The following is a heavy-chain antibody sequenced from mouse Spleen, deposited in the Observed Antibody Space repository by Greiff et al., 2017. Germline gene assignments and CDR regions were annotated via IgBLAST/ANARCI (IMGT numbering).Heavy chain of an antibody. Sequence: QVQLKESGPGLVQPSQSLSITCTVSGFSLTSYGVHWVRQSPGKGLEWLGVIWSGGSTDYNAAFISRLSISKDNSKSQVFFKMNSLQANDTAIYYCARWYGNYEGYFDVWGAGTTVTVSS. CDR3: ARWYGNYEGYFDV. CDR2: IWSGGST. J-gene: IGHJ1*01. V-gene: IGHV2-2*02. D-gene: IGHD2-10*02. CDR1: GFSLTSYG.